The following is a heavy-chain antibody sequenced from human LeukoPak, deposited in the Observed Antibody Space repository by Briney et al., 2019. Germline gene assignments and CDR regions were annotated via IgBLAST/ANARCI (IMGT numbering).Heavy chain of an antibody. CDR1: GGTFSSYA. D-gene: IGHD3-10*01. CDR3: ARDFPEERFGDSGWFDP. Sequence: SVKVSCRASGGTFSSYAISWVRQAPGQGLEWMGGIIPIFGTANYAQKFQGRVTITADESTSTAYMELSSLRSEDTAVYYCARDFPEERFGDSGWFDPWGQGTLVTVSS. CDR2: IIPIFGTA. V-gene: IGHV1-69*13. J-gene: IGHJ5*02.